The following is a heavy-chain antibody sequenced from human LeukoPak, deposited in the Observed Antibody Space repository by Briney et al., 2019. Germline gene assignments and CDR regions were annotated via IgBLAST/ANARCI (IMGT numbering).Heavy chain of an antibody. J-gene: IGHJ4*02. V-gene: IGHV3-21*01. Sequence: GESLRLSCAASGFTFSSYSMNWVRQAPGKGLEWVSSIGSSGGFIYYADSVKGRFTISRDNAKNSLYLQMDSLRAEDTAVYYCARDDENYGSGSYYNVFSYWGQGTLVTISS. D-gene: IGHD3-10*01. CDR2: IGSSGGFI. CDR1: GFTFSSYS. CDR3: ARDDENYGSGSYYNVFSY.